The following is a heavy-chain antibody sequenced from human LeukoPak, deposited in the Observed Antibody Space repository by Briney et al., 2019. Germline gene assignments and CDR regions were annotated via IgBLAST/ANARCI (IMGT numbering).Heavy chain of an antibody. Sequence: GGSLRLSCATSGFTFTTYWMNWVRQAPGKGLEWVANIKQDGSEKYYVDSVKGRFTISRDNAKNSLYLQMNSLRAEDTAVYYCAREGRNYYDSSGYYYVAAPEGKAYFDYWGQGTLVTVSS. CDR3: AREGRNYYDSSGYYYVAAPEGKAYFDY. CDR1: GFTFTTYW. J-gene: IGHJ4*02. CDR2: IKQDGSEK. D-gene: IGHD3-22*01. V-gene: IGHV3-7*01.